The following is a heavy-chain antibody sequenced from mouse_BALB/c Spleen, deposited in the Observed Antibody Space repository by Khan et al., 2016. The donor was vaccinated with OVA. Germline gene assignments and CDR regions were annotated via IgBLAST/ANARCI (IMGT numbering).Heavy chain of an antibody. D-gene: IGHD1-1*01. V-gene: IGHV3-2*02. CDR2: ISYSGST. CDR1: GYSITSDYA. Sequence: VQLKESGPGLVKPSQSLSLTCTVTGYSITSDYAWNWIRQFPGNKLEWMGYISYSGSTSYNPSLRSRISITRDTSKNQFFLQLNSVTTEDTATCDCARQNYYGYAMDYWGQGTSVTVSS. J-gene: IGHJ4*01. CDR3: ARQNYYGYAMDY.